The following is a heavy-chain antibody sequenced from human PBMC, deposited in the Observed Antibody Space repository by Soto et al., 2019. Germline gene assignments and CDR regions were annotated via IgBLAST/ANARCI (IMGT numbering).Heavy chain of an antibody. J-gene: IGHJ3*02. CDR2: ISWNSGSI. CDR1: GFTFDDYA. V-gene: IGHV3-9*01. Sequence: HPGGSLRLSCAASGFTFDDYAMHWVRQVPGKGLEWVTSISWNSGSIDYADSVKGRFTVSRDNAKNSLYLQMNSLRAEDTALYFCAKDATNGGNSGGSFDIWGQGTMVTVSS. D-gene: IGHD2-21*01. CDR3: AKDATNGGNSGGSFDI.